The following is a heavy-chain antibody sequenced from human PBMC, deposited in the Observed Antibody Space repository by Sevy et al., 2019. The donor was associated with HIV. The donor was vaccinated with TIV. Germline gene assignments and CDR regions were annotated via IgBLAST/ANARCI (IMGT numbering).Heavy chain of an antibody. CDR2: MNTDGSST. J-gene: IGHJ4*02. CDR1: GFEFSSHW. CDR3: ATPRFDF. V-gene: IGHV3-74*01. Sequence: GGSLRLSCEASGFEFSSHWMQWVRQAPGKGLVWVSRMNTDGSSTNYADSVKGRFTISRDNAKNTLYLEMNNLRDEDTALYSCATPRFDFWGPGTLVTVSS.